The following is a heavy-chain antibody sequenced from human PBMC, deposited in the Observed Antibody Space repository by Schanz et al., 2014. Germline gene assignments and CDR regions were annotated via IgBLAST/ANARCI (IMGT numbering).Heavy chain of an antibody. J-gene: IGHJ4*02. CDR3: VRDLGGDQTDY. V-gene: IGHV3-33*01. D-gene: IGHD4-17*01. CDR1: GLNFDYYG. Sequence: QAQLVESGGGVVQPGRSLRLSCATSGLNFDYYGMNWVRQAPGKGLEWVANIGYDGSEKYYVDSVKGRFTNSRDNSKDTLYLQMSGLTPEDTAVYYCVRDLGGDQTDYWGQGTLVTVSS. CDR2: IGYDGSEK.